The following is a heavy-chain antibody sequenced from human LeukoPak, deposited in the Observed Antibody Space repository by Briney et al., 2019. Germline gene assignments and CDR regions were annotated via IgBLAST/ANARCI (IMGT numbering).Heavy chain of an antibody. V-gene: IGHV4-31*03. D-gene: IGHD3-16*01. J-gene: IGHJ5*02. CDR1: GGPISSGGYY. CDR3: ARSVLPGSMIRGRAFDP. CDR2: SYYSGST. Sequence: KASETLSLTCTVPGGPISSGGYYWSWIRQHPGKGLERIGDSYYSGSTYYNPSLKSRVTISVDTSKNQFSLKLSSATAADTAVYYCARSVLPGSMIRGRAFDPWGQGTLVSVSS.